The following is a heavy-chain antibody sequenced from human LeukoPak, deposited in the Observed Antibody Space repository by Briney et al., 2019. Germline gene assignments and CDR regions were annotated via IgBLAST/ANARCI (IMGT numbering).Heavy chain of an antibody. V-gene: IGHV1-8*01. J-gene: IGHJ4*02. D-gene: IGHD3-10*01. CDR1: GYTFTSYD. CDR3: LLLNYYGSGSLGKQLVTDY. Sequence: GASVKVSCKASGYTFTSYDINWVRQATGQGLEWMGWMNPNSGNTGYAQKFQGRVTMTRNTSISTAYMKLSSLRSEDTAVYYCLLLNYYGSGSLGKQLVTDYWGQGTLVTVSS. CDR2: MNPNSGNT.